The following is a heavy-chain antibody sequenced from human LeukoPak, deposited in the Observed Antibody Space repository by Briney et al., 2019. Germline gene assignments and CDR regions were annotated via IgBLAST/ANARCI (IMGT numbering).Heavy chain of an antibody. CDR3: ASVLLWFGEFPRFDP. CDR1: GGSISSSNW. J-gene: IGHJ5*02. V-gene: IGHV4-4*02. D-gene: IGHD3-10*01. CDR2: IYHSGST. Sequence: NPSETLSLTCAVSGGSISSSNWWSWVRQPPGKGLEWIGEIYHSGSTNYNPSLKSRVTISVDKPENQFSLKLSSVTAADTAVYYCASVLLWFGEFPRFDPWGQGTLVTISS.